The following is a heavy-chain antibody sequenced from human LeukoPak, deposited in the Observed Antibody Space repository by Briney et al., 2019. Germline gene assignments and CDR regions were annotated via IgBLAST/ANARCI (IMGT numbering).Heavy chain of an antibody. CDR1: SGSISSSDYR. J-gene: IGHJ6*02. V-gene: IGHV4-39*01. CDR2: IIYTGST. Sequence: PSETLSLTCTVSSGSISSSDYRWGWLRQPPGKGLEWIGTIIYTGSTFYNPSLKSRVTISVDTSKNQFSLKLSSVTAADTAVYYCARHVIYYGMGVWGQGTTVTVSS. CDR3: ARHVIYYGMGV.